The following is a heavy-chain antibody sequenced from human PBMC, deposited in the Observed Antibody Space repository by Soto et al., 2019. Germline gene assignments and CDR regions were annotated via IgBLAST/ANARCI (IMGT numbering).Heavy chain of an antibody. Sequence: PGGSLRLSCVASGFAFNKYWMNWVRQVPGKGLEWVASISSGSSDTWYADSVKGRFIISRDNAQNSLFLQMNTLGPEDTAMYYCARVAYWGPGTQVTVSS. V-gene: IGHV3-21*01. CDR2: ISSGSSDT. CDR3: ARVAY. CDR1: GFAFNKYW. J-gene: IGHJ4*02.